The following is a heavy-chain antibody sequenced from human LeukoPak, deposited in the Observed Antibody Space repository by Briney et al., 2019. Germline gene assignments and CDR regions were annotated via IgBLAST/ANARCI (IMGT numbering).Heavy chain of an antibody. V-gene: IGHV4-30-4*01. CDR3: ARDNCSGGSCYLDY. Sequence: SETLSLTCTVSGGSISSGDYYWSWIRQPPGPGLEWIGYIYYSGITYYNPSLKSRVTISVDTSKNQFSLKLSSVTAADTAVYYCARDNCSGGSCYLDYWGQGTLVTVSS. J-gene: IGHJ4*02. CDR2: IYYSGIT. D-gene: IGHD2-15*01. CDR1: GGSISSGDYY.